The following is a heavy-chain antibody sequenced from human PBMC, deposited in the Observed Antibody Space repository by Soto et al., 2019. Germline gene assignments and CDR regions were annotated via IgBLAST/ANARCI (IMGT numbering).Heavy chain of an antibody. J-gene: IGHJ6*02. Sequence: QVQLVESGGGLVKPGGSLRLSCAASGFTFSDYYMSWIRQAPGKGLEWVSYISSSGSTIYYADSVKGRFTISRDNAKNSLYLQMNRLGAEDTAVYYCASLYGSGSYFGYYYGMDVWGQGTTVTVSS. CDR2: ISSSGSTI. V-gene: IGHV3-11*01. CDR3: ASLYGSGSYFGYYYGMDV. D-gene: IGHD3-10*01. CDR1: GFTFSDYY.